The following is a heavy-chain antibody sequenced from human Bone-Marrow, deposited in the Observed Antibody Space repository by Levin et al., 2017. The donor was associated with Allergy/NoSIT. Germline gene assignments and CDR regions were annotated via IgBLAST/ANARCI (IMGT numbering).Heavy chain of an antibody. CDR3: ARDAFNSSSSGGWFDP. Sequence: SETLSLTCAVYGGSFSGYYWSWIRQPPGKGLEWIGEINHSGSTNYNPSLKSRVTISVDTSKNQFSLKLSSVTAADTAVYYCARDAFNSSSSGGWFDPWGQGTLVTVSS. J-gene: IGHJ5*02. D-gene: IGHD6-6*01. CDR1: GGSFSGYY. V-gene: IGHV4-34*01. CDR2: INHSGST.